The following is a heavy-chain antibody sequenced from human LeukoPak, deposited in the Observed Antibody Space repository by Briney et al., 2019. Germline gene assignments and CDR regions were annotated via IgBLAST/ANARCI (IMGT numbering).Heavy chain of an antibody. Sequence: SETLSLTCAVYGGSFSGYYWSWIRQPAGKGLEWIGRIYTSGSTNYNPSLKSRVTMSVDTSKNQFSLKLGSETAADTAVYYCASSVGPAGTDCSSTSCYSRYYYYYYGMDVWGQGTTVTVSS. CDR3: ASSVGPAGTDCSSTSCYSRYYYYYYGMDV. D-gene: IGHD2-2*01. CDR1: GGSFSGYY. V-gene: IGHV4-59*10. CDR2: IYTSGST. J-gene: IGHJ6*02.